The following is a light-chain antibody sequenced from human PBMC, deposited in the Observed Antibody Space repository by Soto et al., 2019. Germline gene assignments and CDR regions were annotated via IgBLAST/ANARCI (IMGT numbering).Light chain of an antibody. J-gene: IGKJ5*01. CDR1: QSLRSS. Sequence: MTQSPDTVSVSLGERATLSCRASQSLRSSLAWYQQKPGQAPRLLIYDASTRATGIPARFSGSGSGTDFTLTISRLEPEDFAVYYCQQYGSSLITFGQGTRLEIK. V-gene: IGKV3-20*01. CDR2: DAS. CDR3: QQYGSSLIT.